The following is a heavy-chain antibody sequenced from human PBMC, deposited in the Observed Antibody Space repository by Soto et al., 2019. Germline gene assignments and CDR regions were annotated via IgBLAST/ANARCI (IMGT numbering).Heavy chain of an antibody. Sequence: SETLSLTCTVSGGSISSGGYYWSWIRQHPGKGLEWIGYIYYSGSTYYNPSLKSRVTISVDTSKNQFSLKLSSVTAADTAVYYCARSPYYDYVWGSYSPSYFEYWGQGTLVTVSS. D-gene: IGHD3-16*01. CDR3: ARSPYYDYVWGSYSPSYFEY. V-gene: IGHV4-31*03. CDR2: IYYSGST. J-gene: IGHJ4*02. CDR1: GGSISSGGYY.